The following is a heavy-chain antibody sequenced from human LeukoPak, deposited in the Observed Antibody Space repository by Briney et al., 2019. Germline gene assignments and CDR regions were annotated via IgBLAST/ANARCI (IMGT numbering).Heavy chain of an antibody. CDR1: GYTFTGKS. CDR2: INPNSGDT. CDR3: ARGGGSSWFDF. V-gene: IGHV1-2*02. J-gene: IGHJ5*01. Sequence: GASVKVSCKASGYTFTGKSMHWVRQSPGQGLEWMGWINPNSGDTKYAQKFQGRVAMTRDTSISTAYMELSRLKSDDTAEYFCARGGGSSWFDFWGQGTLVTVST. D-gene: IGHD3-16*01.